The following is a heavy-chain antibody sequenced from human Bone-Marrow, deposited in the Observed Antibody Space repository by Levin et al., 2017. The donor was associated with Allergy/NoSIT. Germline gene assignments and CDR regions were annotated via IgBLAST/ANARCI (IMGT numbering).Heavy chain of an antibody. CDR3: ARGRNWHGYYFDY. D-gene: IGHD1-1*01. Sequence: PGGSLRLSCVASGFTFGSYWMSWVRQAPGKGLEWVANINRDGLEKFYVDSVKGRFTISRDNAKNSFFLKMTSLRGEDTGVYYCARGRNWHGYYFDYWGQGALVSVSS. CDR2: INRDGLEK. CDR1: GFTFGSYW. V-gene: IGHV3-7*04. J-gene: IGHJ4*02.